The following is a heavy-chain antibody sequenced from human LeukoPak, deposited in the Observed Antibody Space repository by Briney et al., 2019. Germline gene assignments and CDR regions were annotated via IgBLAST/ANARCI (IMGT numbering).Heavy chain of an antibody. J-gene: IGHJ4*02. CDR1: GYTFTGYY. CDR3: ARNRPKWGIDY. CDR2: INPNSGGT. V-gene: IGHV1-2*02. Sequence: GASVKVSCKASGYTFTGYYMHWVRQAPGQGLEWMGWINPNSGGTNYAQKFQGRVTMTRDTSISTAYMELSSLRSEDTAVYYCARNRPKWGIDYWGQGTLVTVSS. D-gene: IGHD7-27*01.